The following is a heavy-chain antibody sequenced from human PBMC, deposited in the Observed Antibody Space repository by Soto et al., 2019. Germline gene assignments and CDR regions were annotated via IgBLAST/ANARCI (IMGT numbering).Heavy chain of an antibody. Sequence: EVQLVESGGGVVRPGGSLRLSCAASGFTFDDYGMSWVRQAPGKGLEWVSGINWNGGSTGYADSVKGRFTISRDNAKNSLYLQMNSLRAEDTALYYCARAPRDAWLQQLVSYYYGMDVWGQGTTVTVSS. D-gene: IGHD6-13*01. J-gene: IGHJ6*02. CDR2: INWNGGST. V-gene: IGHV3-20*04. CDR3: ARAPRDAWLQQLVSYYYGMDV. CDR1: GFTFDDYG.